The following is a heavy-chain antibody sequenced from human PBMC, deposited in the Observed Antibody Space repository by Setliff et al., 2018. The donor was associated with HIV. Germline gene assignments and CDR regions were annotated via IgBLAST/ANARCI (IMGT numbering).Heavy chain of an antibody. D-gene: IGHD3-22*01. J-gene: IGHJ4*02. CDR1: GFTFSGSA. CDR2: IRSKANSYAT. Sequence: GGSLRLSCAVSGFTFSGSAMHWVRQASGKGLEWVGRIRSKANSYATEYAASVKGRFTISRDDSKNTAYLQMNSLKTDDTAMYYCSGWKGDYYDSSGINGYWGQGTLVT. V-gene: IGHV3-73*01. CDR3: SGWKGDYYDSSGINGY.